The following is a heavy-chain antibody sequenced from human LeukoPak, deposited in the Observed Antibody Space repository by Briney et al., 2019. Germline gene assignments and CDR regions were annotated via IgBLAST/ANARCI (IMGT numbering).Heavy chain of an antibody. Sequence: AASVKVSCKASGYTFTSYGISWVRQAPGQGLEWMGWISAYNGNTNYAQKLQGRVTMTTDTSTSTAYMELRSLRSDDTAVYYCARFISMVRGVTHTNWFDPWGQGTLVTVSS. CDR3: ARFISMVRGVTHTNWFDP. D-gene: IGHD3-10*01. V-gene: IGHV1-18*01. J-gene: IGHJ5*02. CDR2: ISAYNGNT. CDR1: GYTFTSYG.